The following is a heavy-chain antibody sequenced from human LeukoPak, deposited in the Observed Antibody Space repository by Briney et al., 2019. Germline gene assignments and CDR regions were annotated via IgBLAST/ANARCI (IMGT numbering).Heavy chain of an antibody. J-gene: IGHJ4*02. CDR3: ARYNGAFGFDY. Sequence: SETLSLTCTVSDGSISSYCWSWIRQPPGKGLEWIGYICYSGSTKYNPSLKSRVTISEDTSKNQFSLKLSSVTAADTAVYYCARYNGAFGFDYWGQGTLVTVSS. CDR2: ICYSGST. CDR1: DGSISSYC. V-gene: IGHV4-59*01. D-gene: IGHD1-1*01.